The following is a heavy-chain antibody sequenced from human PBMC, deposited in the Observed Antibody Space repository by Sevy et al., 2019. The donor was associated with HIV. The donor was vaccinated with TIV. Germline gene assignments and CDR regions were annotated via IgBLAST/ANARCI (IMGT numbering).Heavy chain of an antibody. CDR3: AKEDQSGSSGYYGPFDY. D-gene: IGHD3-22*01. CDR2: ISGSGGST. J-gene: IGHJ4*02. V-gene: IGHV3-23*01. Sequence: GGSLRLSCAASGFTFSSYAMSWVRQAPGKGLEWVSAISGSGGSTYYADSVKGRFTISRDNSKKTLYLQMNSLRAEDTAVYYCAKEDQSGSSGYYGPFDYWGQGTLVTVSS. CDR1: GFTFSSYA.